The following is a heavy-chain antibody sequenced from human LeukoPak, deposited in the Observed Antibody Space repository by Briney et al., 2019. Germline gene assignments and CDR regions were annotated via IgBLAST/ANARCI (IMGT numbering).Heavy chain of an antibody. CDR3: AKRGVVIRVILVGFHKEAYYFDS. D-gene: IGHD3-22*01. CDR1: GITLSNYA. CDR2: ISGSGGGT. V-gene: IGHV3-23*01. Sequence: GGALLLSCAGSGITLSNYAMTWVRPAPGKGVEWVAGISGSGGGTNYADSVKGRFTISRDNYKNTLYLQMNSLGAEDTAVYFCAKRGVVIRVILVGFHKEAYYFDSWGQGALVTVSS. J-gene: IGHJ4*02.